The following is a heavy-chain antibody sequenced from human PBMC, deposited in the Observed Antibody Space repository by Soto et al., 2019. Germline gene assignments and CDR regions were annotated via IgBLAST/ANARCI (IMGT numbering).Heavy chain of an antibody. CDR3: ARGAGVVVPDQWGHDY. CDR1: GFTFSSYS. CDR2: ISSSSSYI. Sequence: PGGSLRLSCAASGFTFSSYSMNWARQAPGKGLEWVSSISSSSSYIYYADSVKGRFTISRDNAKNSLYLQMNSLRAEDTAVYYCARGAGVVVPDQWGHDYWGQGTLVTVSS. V-gene: IGHV3-21*01. D-gene: IGHD3-22*01. J-gene: IGHJ4*02.